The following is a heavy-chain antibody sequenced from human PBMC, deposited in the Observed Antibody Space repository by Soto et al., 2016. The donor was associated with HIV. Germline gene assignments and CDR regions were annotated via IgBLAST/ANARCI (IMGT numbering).Heavy chain of an antibody. J-gene: IGHJ4*03. Sequence: EVQLVESGGGLVKPGGSLRLSCAASGFTFSSYSMNWVRQAPGKGLEWVSSISSSSSYRYYADSVKGRFTISRDNAKNSLYLQMNSLRAEDTAVYYCARVSGIAAAXDHADDYXGPGNLVTVSS. V-gene: IGHV3-21*01. CDR3: ARVSGIAAAXDHADDY. CDR1: GFTFSSYS. D-gene: IGHD6-13*01. CDR2: ISSSSSYR.